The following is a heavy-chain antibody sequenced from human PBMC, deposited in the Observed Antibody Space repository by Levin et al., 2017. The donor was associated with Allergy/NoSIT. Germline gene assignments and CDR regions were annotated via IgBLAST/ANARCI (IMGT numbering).Heavy chain of an antibody. J-gene: IGHJ3*02. V-gene: IGHV3-53*01. Sequence: ETLSLTCAASGFTVSSNYMSWVRQAPGKGLEWVSVIYSGGRTDYADSVKGRFTISRDNSKNTLYLQMNSLRAEDTAVYYCVKSSFSGDESKLLSIKGIAAAGNNVDAFDIWGQGTMVTVSS. CDR1: GFTVSSNY. CDR2: IYSGGRT. CDR3: VKSSFSGDESKLLSIKGIAAAGNNVDAFDI. D-gene: IGHD6-13*01.